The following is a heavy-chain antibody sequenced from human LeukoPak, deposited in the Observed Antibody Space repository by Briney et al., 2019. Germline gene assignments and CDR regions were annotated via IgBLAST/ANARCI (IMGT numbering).Heavy chain of an antibody. V-gene: IGHV3-15*01. D-gene: IGHD1-1*01. J-gene: IGHJ4*02. CDR2: IKGKSDGETT. CDR1: GFTFSNAW. Sequence: GGSLRLSCAASGFTFSNAWMSWVRQAPGKGLVWVGRIKGKSDGETTDYAAPVKGRFTISRDDSKNTLYLQMNSPKTEDTAVYYCTTDSWNPFDYWGQGTLVTVSS. CDR3: TTDSWNPFDY.